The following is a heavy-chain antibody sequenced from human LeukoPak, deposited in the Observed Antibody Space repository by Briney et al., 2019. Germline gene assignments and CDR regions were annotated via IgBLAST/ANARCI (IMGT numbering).Heavy chain of an antibody. Sequence: GGSLRLSCAASGFTFSTYDMNWVRQAPGEGLEWVSYISSSRTISYADSVKGRFTISRDNAKNSLYLQMNSLRAEDTAVYYCARLRYYAMDVWGQGTTVTASS. V-gene: IGHV3-48*01. CDR1: GFTFSTYD. J-gene: IGHJ6*02. CDR2: ISSSRTI. CDR3: ARLRYYAMDV.